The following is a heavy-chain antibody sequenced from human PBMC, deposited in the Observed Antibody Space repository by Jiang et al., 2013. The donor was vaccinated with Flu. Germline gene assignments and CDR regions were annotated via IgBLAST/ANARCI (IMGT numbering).Heavy chain of an antibody. V-gene: IGHV5-51*03. J-gene: IGHJ4*02. CDR3: VRLRLSRDAYED. CDR2: IYPGDSDT. CDR1: ANSFSGYW. Sequence: GAEVKKPGESLKISCKGSANSFSGYWVGWVRQMPGKGLEWMGIIYPGDSDTRYSPSFQGQVTISADKSISTAYLQWSTLKASDTAIYYCVRLRLSRDAYEDWGQGTLVTVS. D-gene: IGHD5-24*01.